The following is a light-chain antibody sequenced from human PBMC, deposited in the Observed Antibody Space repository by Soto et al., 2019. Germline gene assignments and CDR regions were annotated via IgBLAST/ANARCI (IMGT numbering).Light chain of an antibody. CDR1: QGVSSY. Sequence: EIVMTQSPATLSVSPGERATLSCRASQGVSSYLAWYQQKPGQAPRLLIYDASNRATGIPARFSGSGSGTDFTLTISRLEPEDFAVYYCQQYGSSRWTFGQGTRWIS. CDR3: QQYGSSRWT. J-gene: IGKJ1*01. CDR2: DAS. V-gene: IGKV3-20*01.